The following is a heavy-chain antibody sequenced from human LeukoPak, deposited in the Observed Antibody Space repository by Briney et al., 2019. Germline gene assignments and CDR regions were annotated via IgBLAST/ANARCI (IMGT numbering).Heavy chain of an antibody. V-gene: IGHV3-7*01. D-gene: IGHD2-2*01. J-gene: IGHJ5*02. CDR2: IKQDGSEK. Sequence: GGSLRLSFAASGFTFSSYWMSWVRQAPGKGLEWVANIKQDGSEKYYVDSVKGRFTIPRDNAKSSLYLQMNSLRAEDTAVYYCARGYSTSPNWVDPWGQGTLATVSS. CDR3: ARGYSTSPNWVDP. CDR1: GFTFSSYW.